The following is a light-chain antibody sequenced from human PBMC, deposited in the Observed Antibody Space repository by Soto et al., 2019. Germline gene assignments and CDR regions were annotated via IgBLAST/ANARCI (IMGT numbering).Light chain of an antibody. Sequence: EIVLQKSPATLSLSPGESGTLSCRASQSVSSDLAWYQQKPGQAPRLLIYDASNRATGIPARFSGSGSGTDFTLTISSLEAEDFAVYYCQQRSNWPPITFGKGTRLEI. CDR1: QSVSSD. J-gene: IGKJ5*01. CDR3: QQRSNWPPIT. CDR2: DAS. V-gene: IGKV3-11*01.